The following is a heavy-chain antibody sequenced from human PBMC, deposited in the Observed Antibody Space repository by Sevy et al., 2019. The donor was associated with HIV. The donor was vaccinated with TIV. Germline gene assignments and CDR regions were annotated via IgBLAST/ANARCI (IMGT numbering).Heavy chain of an antibody. CDR2: IKSKTDGATR. CDR1: GFTFNKAW. V-gene: IGHV3-15*01. CDR3: AAGLGASDFDY. Sequence: GRSLRLSCVASGFTFNKAWMSWVRQAPGKGLEWVGRIKSKTDGATRDLAAPVKGRIIISRDDSKNTLYLQISNLKIEDTGVYFCAAGLGASDFDYWGQGTLVTVSS. J-gene: IGHJ4*02. D-gene: IGHD1-26*01.